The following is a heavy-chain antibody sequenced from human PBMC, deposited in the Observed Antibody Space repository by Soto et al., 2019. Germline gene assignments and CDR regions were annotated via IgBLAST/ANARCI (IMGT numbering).Heavy chain of an antibody. Sequence: GGSLRLSCAASGFTFSSYAMSWVRQAPGKGLEWVSAISGSGGSTYYADSVKGRFTISRDNSKNTLYLQMNSLRAEDTAVYYCYSGYDLEWAPVASLVAATKIDYWGQGTLVTVSS. D-gene: IGHD5-12*01. CDR2: ISGSGGST. V-gene: IGHV3-23*01. J-gene: IGHJ4*02. CDR3: YSGYDLEWAPVASLVAATKIDY. CDR1: GFTFSSYA.